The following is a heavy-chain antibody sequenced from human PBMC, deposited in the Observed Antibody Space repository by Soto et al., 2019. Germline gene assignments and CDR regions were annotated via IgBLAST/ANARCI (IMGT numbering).Heavy chain of an antibody. J-gene: IGHJ5*02. D-gene: IGHD2-21*01. Sequence: PGGSLRVSCEASGFPFNTDAMAWFRQVPGMGLEWVSTTSIGGNTDLAESVRGRFTVSRDNSKNTPYLQMTNLRVEDAAIYFCARDLRPGLIVPTKSGFDPWGQGTRVTVSS. CDR2: TSIGGNT. CDR3: ARDLRPGLIVPTKSGFDP. V-gene: IGHV3-23*01. CDR1: GFPFNTDA.